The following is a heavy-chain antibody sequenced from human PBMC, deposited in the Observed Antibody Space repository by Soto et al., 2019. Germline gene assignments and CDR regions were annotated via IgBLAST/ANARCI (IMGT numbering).Heavy chain of an antibody. J-gene: IGHJ6*02. CDR1: GFTFSSYS. V-gene: IGHV3-48*02. Sequence: EVQLVESGGGLVQPGGSLRLSCAASGFTFSSYSMNWARQAPGKGLEWVSYISSSSSTIYYADSVKGRFTISRDNAKNSLYLQMNSLSDEDTAVYYCAREIMITFGGVIAPAYGMDVWGQGTTVTVSS. CDR2: ISSSSSTI. CDR3: AREIMITFGGVIAPAYGMDV. D-gene: IGHD3-16*02.